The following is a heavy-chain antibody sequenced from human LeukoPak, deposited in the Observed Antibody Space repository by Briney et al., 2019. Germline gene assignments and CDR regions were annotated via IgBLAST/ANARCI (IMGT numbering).Heavy chain of an antibody. Sequence: GRSLRLSCAASGFTFSSYAMHWVRQAPGKGLEWVAVISYDGSNKYYADSVKGRFTISRDNSKNTLYLQMNSLRAEDRAVYYCAKAGSGCSSTSCFGRQGGNWFDPWGQGTLVTVSS. D-gene: IGHD2-2*01. CDR2: ISYDGSNK. J-gene: IGHJ5*02. CDR1: GFTFSSYA. V-gene: IGHV3-30-3*01. CDR3: AKAGSGCSSTSCFGRQGGNWFDP.